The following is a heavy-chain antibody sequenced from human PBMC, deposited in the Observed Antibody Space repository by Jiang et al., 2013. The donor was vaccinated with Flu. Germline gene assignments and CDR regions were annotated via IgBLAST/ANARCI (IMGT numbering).Heavy chain of an antibody. V-gene: IGHV4-34*01. D-gene: IGHD3-22*01. CDR2: INHSGST. CDR1: GGSFSGYY. Sequence: LLKPSETLSLTCTVYGGSFSGYYWSWIRQPPGKGLEWIGEINHSGSTNYNPSLKSRVTISIDTSKNQFSLKLSSVTAADTAVYYCARRVPPGDSSSSYFDYWGQGPWVTVSS. J-gene: IGHJ4*02. CDR3: ARRVPPGDSSSSYFDY.